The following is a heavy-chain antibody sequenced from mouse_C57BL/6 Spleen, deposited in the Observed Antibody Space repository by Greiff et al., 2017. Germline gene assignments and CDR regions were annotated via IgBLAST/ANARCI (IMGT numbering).Heavy chain of an antibody. J-gene: IGHJ2*01. CDR1: GFSLTSFG. Sequence: QVQLQQSGPGLVQPSQSLSITCPVSGFSLTSFGVHWVRQSPGKGLEWLGVLWRGGSTDYNAAFMSRLSITKDNSKSQVFFKMNSLQADDTAIYYCAKSSNYQGNYFDYWGQGTTLTVSS. D-gene: IGHD2-5*01. CDR3: AKSSNYQGNYFDY. V-gene: IGHV2-5*01. CDR2: LWRGGST.